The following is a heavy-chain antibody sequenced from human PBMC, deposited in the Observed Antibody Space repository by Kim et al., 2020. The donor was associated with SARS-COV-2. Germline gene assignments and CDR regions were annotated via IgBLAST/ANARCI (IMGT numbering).Heavy chain of an antibody. V-gene: IGHV5-51*01. CDR3: ARLVVPIHSSSSLFCYGMDV. D-gene: IGHD6-13*01. Sequence: GESLKISCKGSGYSFTSYWIGWVRQMPGKGLEWMGIIYPGDSDTRYSPSFQGQVTISADKSISTAYLQWSSLKASDTAMYYCARLVVPIHSSSSLFCYGMDVWGQGTTVTVSS. CDR1: GYSFTSYW. J-gene: IGHJ6*02. CDR2: IYPGDSDT.